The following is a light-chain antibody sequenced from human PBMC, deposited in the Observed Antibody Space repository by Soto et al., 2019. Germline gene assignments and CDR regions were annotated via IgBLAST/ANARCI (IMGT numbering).Light chain of an antibody. CDR3: NSYTGASALV. Sequence: QSVLTQPASVSGSPGQSITISCTGTSSDVGSYKSVSWYQQHPGQAPKLMIYDVSNRPSGVSDRFSGSKSGNTASLTISGLQAEDEADYYCNSYTGASALVFGTGTKVTVL. CDR2: DVS. CDR1: SSDVGSYKS. V-gene: IGLV2-14*01. J-gene: IGLJ1*01.